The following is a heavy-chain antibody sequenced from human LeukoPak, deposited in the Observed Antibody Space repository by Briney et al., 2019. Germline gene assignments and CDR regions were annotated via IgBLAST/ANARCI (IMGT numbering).Heavy chain of an antibody. CDR3: ARHRKTTFFAFDI. CDR1: GGSISSGGYY. V-gene: IGHV4-31*03. D-gene: IGHD2/OR15-2a*01. J-gene: IGHJ3*02. Sequence: SQTLSLTCTVSGGSISSGGYYWSWIRQHPGKGLEWIGYIYYSGSTYYNPSLKSRVTISVDTSKNQFSLKLSSVTAADTAVYYCARHRKTTFFAFDIWGQGTMVTVSS. CDR2: IYYSGST.